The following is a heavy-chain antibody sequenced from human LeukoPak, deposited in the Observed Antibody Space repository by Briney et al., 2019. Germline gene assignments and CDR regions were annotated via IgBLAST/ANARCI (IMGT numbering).Heavy chain of an antibody. V-gene: IGHV3-7*04. CDR2: INPDGSEK. Sequence: GGSLRLSCAGSGFTFRSDWMSWVRQAPGKGLEWVANINPDGSEKYYVDSVRGRFTISRDNAENSLYLQMNSLRAEDTALYYCARYYDGSGYSDAFDIWGQGTMVTVSS. CDR3: ARYYDGSGYSDAFDI. J-gene: IGHJ3*02. CDR1: GFTFRSDW. D-gene: IGHD3-22*01.